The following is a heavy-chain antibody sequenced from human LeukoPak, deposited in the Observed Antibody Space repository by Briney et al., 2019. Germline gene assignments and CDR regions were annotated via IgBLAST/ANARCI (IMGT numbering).Heavy chain of an antibody. V-gene: IGHV3-23*01. Sequence: RGSLRLSCAASGFTFSIYAMTWVRQAPGKGLEWVSSISNSGGTYYADSVKGRFTISRDNSKNTLYLQMNSLRAEDTAVYYCAKEWIKEGGQGTLVTVSS. CDR3: AKEWIKE. CDR2: ISNSGGT. CDR1: GFTFSIYA. D-gene: IGHD5-12*01. J-gene: IGHJ4*02.